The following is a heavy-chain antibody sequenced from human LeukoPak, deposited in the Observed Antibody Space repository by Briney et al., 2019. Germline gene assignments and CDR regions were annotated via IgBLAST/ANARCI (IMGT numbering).Heavy chain of an antibody. V-gene: IGHV3-21*01. J-gene: IGHJ4*02. D-gene: IGHD2-15*01. CDR2: ISASTKFI. CDR3: ARGGSGGTPVPYYSDY. Sequence: PGESLRLSCAASGFTFAAYTMTWVRQAPGKGLEWVSSISASTKFIFYADSVEGRFTISRDNAGNSLYLQMNSLRAEDTALYYCARGGSGGTPVPYYSDYWGQGTLVTVSS. CDR1: GFTFAAYT.